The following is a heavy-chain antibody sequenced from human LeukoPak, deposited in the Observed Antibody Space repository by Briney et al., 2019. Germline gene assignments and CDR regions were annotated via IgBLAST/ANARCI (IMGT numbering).Heavy chain of an antibody. J-gene: IGHJ4*02. CDR2: INPNSGGT. Sequence: ASVKVSCKASGYTFTGYYMHWVRQASGHGLEWMGWINPNSGGTNYAQKFQGRVTMTRDTSISTAYMELSRLRSDDTAVYYCARAHAVAGGFVWDYWGQGTLVTVSS. V-gene: IGHV1-2*02. CDR1: GYTFTGYY. CDR3: ARAHAVAGGFVWDY. D-gene: IGHD6-19*01.